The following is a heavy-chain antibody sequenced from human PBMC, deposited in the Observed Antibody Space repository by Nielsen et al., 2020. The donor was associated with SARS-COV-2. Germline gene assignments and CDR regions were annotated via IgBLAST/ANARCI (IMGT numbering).Heavy chain of an antibody. CDR2: MSYSGTT. D-gene: IGHD6-6*01. CDR1: GDSISSGGHY. J-gene: IGHJ6*03. CDR3: ARESYSSSVSGLVRYQYYHMDV. V-gene: IGHV4-31*03. Sequence: SETLSLTCTVSGDSISSGGHYWSWIRQHPGKGLEWIGYMSYSGTTHSNPSLKSRASISVDTSINQFTLKLSSVTAADTAVYYCARESYSSSVSGLVRYQYYHMDVWGKGTTVTVSS.